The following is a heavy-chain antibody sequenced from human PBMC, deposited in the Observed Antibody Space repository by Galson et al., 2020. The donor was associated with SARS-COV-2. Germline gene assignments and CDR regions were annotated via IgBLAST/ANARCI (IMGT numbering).Heavy chain of an antibody. D-gene: IGHD6-13*01. CDR3: LAADATDLSD. CDR2: FDPEDRET. Sequence: ASVKVSCKVSGYPLTQFSMHWVRQAPGKGLEWIGGFDPEDRETIYSQKFQGRVTMTEDASTDTAYMEMSSLTSDDTAVYYCLAADATDLSDWGQGTLVTVSS. J-gene: IGHJ4*02. CDR1: GYPLTQFS. V-gene: IGHV1-24*01.